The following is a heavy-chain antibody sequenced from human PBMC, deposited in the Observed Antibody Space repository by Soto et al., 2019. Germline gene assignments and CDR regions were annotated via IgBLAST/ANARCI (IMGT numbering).Heavy chain of an antibody. CDR3: ARGHIVVVPTVGWFDP. CDR2: MFHSGST. V-gene: IGHV4-38-2*01. J-gene: IGHJ5*02. Sequence: PSETLSLTCAVSGYSISSGYYWGWIRQPPGKGLEWIGSMFHSGSTYYNPSLKSRVTISVDTSKNQFSLKLGSVTAADTAVYYCARGHIVVVPTVGWFDPWGHGTLVTVSS. CDR1: GYSISSGYY. D-gene: IGHD2-2*01.